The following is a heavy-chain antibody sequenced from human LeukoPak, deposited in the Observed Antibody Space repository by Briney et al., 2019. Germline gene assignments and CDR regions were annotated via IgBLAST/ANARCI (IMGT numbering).Heavy chain of an antibody. Sequence: GGSLRLSCAASGFTFDDYGMSWVRQAPGKGLEWVSGINWNGGSIGYADSVKGRFTISRDNGKNSLYLQMNSMRAEDTALYYCARDGAVGYSYGASDIWGQGTMVTVSS. CDR2: INWNGGSI. D-gene: IGHD5-18*01. V-gene: IGHV3-20*04. CDR1: GFTFDDYG. CDR3: ARDGAVGYSYGASDI. J-gene: IGHJ3*02.